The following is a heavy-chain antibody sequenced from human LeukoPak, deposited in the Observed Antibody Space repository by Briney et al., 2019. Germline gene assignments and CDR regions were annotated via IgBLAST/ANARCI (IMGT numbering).Heavy chain of an antibody. CDR3: ARDYPPMIAGGGFDP. Sequence: PGGSLRLSCAASGFTFSSYSMNWVRQAPGKGLEWVSSISSSSSYIYYADSVKGRFTISRDNAKNSLYLQMNSLRAEDTAVYYCARDYPPMIAGGGFDPWGQGTLVTVSS. D-gene: IGHD3-22*01. V-gene: IGHV3-21*01. J-gene: IGHJ5*02. CDR2: ISSSSSYI. CDR1: GFTFSSYS.